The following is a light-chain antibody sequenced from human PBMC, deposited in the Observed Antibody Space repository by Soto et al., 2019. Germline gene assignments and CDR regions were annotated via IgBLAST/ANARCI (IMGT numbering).Light chain of an antibody. CDR3: QQYHIYPWT. CDR1: QTVTNR. Sequence: DILMTQSPSTLSASVGDRLTITCRASQTVTNRLAWYQQRPGTAPKLLIFGASNLKSGVPSRFSASGSGTEFILDISSLQSDDFGTYYCQQYHIYPWTFGQGTKVEI. J-gene: IGKJ1*01. CDR2: GAS. V-gene: IGKV1-5*03.